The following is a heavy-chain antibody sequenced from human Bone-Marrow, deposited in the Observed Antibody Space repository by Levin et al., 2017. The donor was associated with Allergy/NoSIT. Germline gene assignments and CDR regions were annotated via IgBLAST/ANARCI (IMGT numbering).Heavy chain of an antibody. CDR1: GFSFGNYW. CDR2: IKEDGSER. D-gene: IGHD6-13*01. CDR3: VRGPLRAATGTD. V-gene: IGHV3-7*01. J-gene: IGHJ4*02. Sequence: GESLKISCAASGFSFGNYWMAWVRQAPEKGLESVATIKEDGSERYYVDSVKGRFTISRDNSANSLLLQMDSLRVEDTAVYYCVRGPLRAATGTDWGQGTLVTVSS.